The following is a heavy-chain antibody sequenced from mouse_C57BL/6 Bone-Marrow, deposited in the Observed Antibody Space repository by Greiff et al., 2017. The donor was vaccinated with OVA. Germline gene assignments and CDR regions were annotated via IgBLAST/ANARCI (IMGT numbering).Heavy chain of an antibody. Sequence: EVKLQQSGPELVKPGASVKISCKASGYTFTDYYMNWVKQSHGKSLEWIGDINPNNGGTSYNQKFKGKATLTVDKSSSTAYMELRSLTSEDSAVYYDASYDYDDPLYYYAMDYWGQGTSVTVSS. CDR2: INPNNGGT. D-gene: IGHD2-4*01. CDR3: ASYDYDDPLYYYAMDY. CDR1: GYTFTDYY. V-gene: IGHV1-26*01. J-gene: IGHJ4*01.